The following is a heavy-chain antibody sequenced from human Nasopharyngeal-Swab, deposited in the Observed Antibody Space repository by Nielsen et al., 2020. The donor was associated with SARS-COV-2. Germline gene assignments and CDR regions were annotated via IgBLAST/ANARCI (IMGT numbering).Heavy chain of an antibody. CDR3: ATYSDVEIYFYFGMDV. CDR2: INTATGTP. V-gene: IGHV7-4-1*02. Sequence: ASVKISCKASGYTFTNYSLNWVRQAPGQGLEWMGWINTATGTPTYSQGFTGRYVFSLDTSVSAAYLQISSLKGEDTAVYYCATYSDVEIYFYFGMDVWGQGTTVTVSS. J-gene: IGHJ6*02. D-gene: IGHD1-1*01. CDR1: GYTFTNYS.